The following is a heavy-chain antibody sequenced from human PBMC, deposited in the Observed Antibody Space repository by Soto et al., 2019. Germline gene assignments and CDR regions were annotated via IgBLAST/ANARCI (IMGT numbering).Heavy chain of an antibody. J-gene: IGHJ4*01. CDR3: ARGEDYGYSRDVGDH. D-gene: IGHD3-10*01. V-gene: IGHV1-18*04. Sequence: QVLLVQSGAEVKKPGASVKVSCKASGYSFSTYGVSWVRQAPGQGLEWMGWLNTGDGNTAYAQKLQGRITLTTDTSTTTAYMELRSLRSDDTAVYYCARGEDYGYSRDVGDHWGHGSLVTVSS. CDR1: GYSFSTYG. CDR2: LNTGDGNT.